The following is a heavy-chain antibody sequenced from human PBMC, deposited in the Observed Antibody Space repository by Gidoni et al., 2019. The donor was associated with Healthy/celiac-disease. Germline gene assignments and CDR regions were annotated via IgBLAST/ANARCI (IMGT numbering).Heavy chain of an antibody. V-gene: IGHV4-39*01. D-gene: IGHD7-27*01. CDR3: ARPRETGDPSHDAFDI. J-gene: IGHJ3*02. CDR1: GGSISSSSYY. CDR2: IYYSGST. Sequence: QLQLQESGPGLVKPSETLSLTCTVSGGSISSSSYYWGWIRQPPGKGLEWIGSIYYSGSTYYNPSLKSRVTISVDTSKNQFSLKLSSVTAADTAVYYCARPRETGDPSHDAFDIWGQGTMVTVSS.